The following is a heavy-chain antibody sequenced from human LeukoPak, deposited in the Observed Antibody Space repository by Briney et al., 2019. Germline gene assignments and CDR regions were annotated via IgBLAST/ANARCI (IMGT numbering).Heavy chain of an antibody. CDR1: GGSISSYY. CDR3: AGGGQWLVQGY. J-gene: IGHJ4*02. V-gene: IGHV4-59*01. CDR2: ISYSGST. D-gene: IGHD6-19*01. Sequence: SETLSLTCTVSGGSISSYYWNWIRQPPGKGLEWIGYISYSGSTNYNPSLKSRVTISLDTSKNLFSLKLSSVTAADTAVYYCAGGGQWLVQGYWGQGTLVTVSS.